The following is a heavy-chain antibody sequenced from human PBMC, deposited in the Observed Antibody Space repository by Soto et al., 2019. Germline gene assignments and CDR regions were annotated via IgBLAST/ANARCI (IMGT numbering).Heavy chain of an antibody. V-gene: IGHV3-23*01. D-gene: IGHD6-19*01. CDR2: ISGSGGST. CDR3: AKALSVAGIAAPFDY. J-gene: IGHJ4*02. CDR1: GFTFSSYA. Sequence: QLGGSLRLSCAASGFTFSSYAMSWVRQAPGKGLEWVSAISGSGGSTYYADSVKGRFTISRDNSKNTLYLQMNSLRAEDTAVYYCAKALSVAGIAAPFDYWGQGTLVTVSS.